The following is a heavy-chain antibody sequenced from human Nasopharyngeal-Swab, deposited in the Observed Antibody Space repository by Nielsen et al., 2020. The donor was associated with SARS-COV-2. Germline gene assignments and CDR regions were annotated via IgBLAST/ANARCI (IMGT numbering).Heavy chain of an antibody. CDR2: MNPNSGNT. V-gene: IGHV1-8*01. CDR1: GYTFTSYD. J-gene: IGHJ6*02. D-gene: IGHD1-7*01. CDR3: ARGELELYYYYGMDV. Sequence: ASVKVSCKASGYTFTSYDINWVRQATGQGLEWMGWMNPNSGNTGYAQKFQGRVTMTRNTSISTAYMELSSLRSEDTAVCYCARGELELYYYYGMDVWGQGTTVTVSS.